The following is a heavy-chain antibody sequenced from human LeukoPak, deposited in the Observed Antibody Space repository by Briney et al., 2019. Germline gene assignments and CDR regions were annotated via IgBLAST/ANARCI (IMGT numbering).Heavy chain of an antibody. D-gene: IGHD4-23*01. V-gene: IGHV4-61*02. CDR2: IYTSGST. CDR1: GGSISSGSYY. CDR3: ARDGGAGTVVTLAY. J-gene: IGHJ4*02. Sequence: SETLSLTCTVSGGSISSGSYYWSWIRQPAGKGLEWIGRIYTSGSTNYNPSLKSRVTISVDTSKNQFSLKLSSVTAADTAVYYCARDGGAGTVVTLAYWGQGTLVTVSS.